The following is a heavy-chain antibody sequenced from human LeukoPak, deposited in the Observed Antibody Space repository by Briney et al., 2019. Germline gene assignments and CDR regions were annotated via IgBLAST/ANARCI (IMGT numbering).Heavy chain of an antibody. Sequence: GGSLRLSCAASGFTFSRFWMNWVRQAPGKGLEWVANIKRDGSEKYYVDSVKGRFTFSRDNAKNSLSLQMNSLRAEDTAVYYCARDVGIVGAVDAFDIWGQGTMVTVSS. CDR1: GFTFSRFW. CDR2: IKRDGSEK. V-gene: IGHV3-7*04. D-gene: IGHD1-26*01. CDR3: ARDVGIVGAVDAFDI. J-gene: IGHJ3*02.